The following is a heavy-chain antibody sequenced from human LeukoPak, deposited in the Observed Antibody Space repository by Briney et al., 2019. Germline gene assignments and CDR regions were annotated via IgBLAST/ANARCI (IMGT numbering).Heavy chain of an antibody. CDR3: ARSGRDGYNPPFDY. CDR2: IYSGGST. Sequence: GGSLRLSCAASGFTVSSNYMSWDRQAPGKELEWVSVIYSGGSTYYADSVKGRFTISRDNSKNTLYLQMNSLRAEDTAVYYCARSGRDGYNPPFDYWGQGTLVTVSS. V-gene: IGHV3-53*01. CDR1: GFTVSSNY. D-gene: IGHD5-24*01. J-gene: IGHJ4*02.